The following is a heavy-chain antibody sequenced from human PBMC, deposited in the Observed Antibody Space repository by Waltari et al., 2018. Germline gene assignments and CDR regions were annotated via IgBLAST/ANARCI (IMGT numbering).Heavy chain of an antibody. V-gene: IGHV1-2*06. D-gene: IGHD6-6*01. CDR1: GYTFTGYY. CDR2: INPNSGGT. J-gene: IGHJ6*02. CDR3: ARVSIAATNYYGMDV. Sequence: QVQLVQSGAEVKKPGASVKVSCKASGYTFTGYYMPWVRQAPGQGLEWMGRINPNSGGTNYAQKFQGRDTMTRDTSIGTAYMELSRLRSDDTAVYYCARVSIAATNYYGMDVWGQGTTVTVSS.